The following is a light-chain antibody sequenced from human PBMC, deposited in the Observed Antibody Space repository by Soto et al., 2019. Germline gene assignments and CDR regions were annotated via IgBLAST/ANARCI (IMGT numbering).Light chain of an antibody. CDR3: QQYNALPLT. V-gene: IGKV3-15*01. Sequence: EIVMTQSPATLSVSLGERATLSCRASQSVSSNLAWYQQKPGQAPRLLIFGASTRATGIPARFSGSGSGTEFTLTISSLQSEEFAVYHCQQYNALPLTFGGGTKVEIK. J-gene: IGKJ4*01. CDR2: GAS. CDR1: QSVSSN.